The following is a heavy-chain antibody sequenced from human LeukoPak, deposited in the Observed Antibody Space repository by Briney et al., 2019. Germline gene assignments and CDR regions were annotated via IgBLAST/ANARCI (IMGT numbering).Heavy chain of an antibody. V-gene: IGHV3-9*01. CDR1: GFTLDDYA. J-gene: IGHJ6*03. Sequence: HTGGSLRLSCAGSGFTLDDYAMHWVRQTPGKGLEWVSGISWNSGNIAYADFVGGRFTISRDNAKNSLSLQMNSLSDEDTAVYYCAKDAYGGATFFYYMDVWGKGTTVTVSS. CDR2: ISWNSGNI. D-gene: IGHD2/OR15-2a*01. CDR3: AKDAYGGATFFYYMDV.